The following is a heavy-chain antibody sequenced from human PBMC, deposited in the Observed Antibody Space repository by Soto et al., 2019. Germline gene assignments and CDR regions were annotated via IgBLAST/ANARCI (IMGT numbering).Heavy chain of an antibody. CDR1: GGSLSNYG. CDR3: ARGDATKIVVTTYYGMDV. Sequence: QVQLVQSGAEVKKPGSSVKVSCKASGGSLSNYGISWVRQAPGQGLEWMGAIIPVFGTPNYAQKFQDRVTITADKSTTIVYMEVRGLTSEDTAMYYCARGDATKIVVTTYYGMDVWGQGTTVTVSS. V-gene: IGHV1-69*14. D-gene: IGHD3-22*01. J-gene: IGHJ6*02. CDR2: IIPVFGTP.